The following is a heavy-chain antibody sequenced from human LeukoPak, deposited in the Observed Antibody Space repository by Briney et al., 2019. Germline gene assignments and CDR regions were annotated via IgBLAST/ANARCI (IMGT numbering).Heavy chain of an antibody. CDR1: GGSISSYY. CDR3: ARDRRGWLQFYYYYMDV. Sequence: SETLSLTRTVSGGSISSYYWSWIRQPAGKGLEWIGRIYTSGSTNYNPSLKSRVTMSVDTSKNQFSLKLSSVTAADTAVYYCARDRRGWLQFYYYYMDVWGKGTTVTISS. CDR2: IYTSGST. V-gene: IGHV4-4*07. J-gene: IGHJ6*03. D-gene: IGHD5-24*01.